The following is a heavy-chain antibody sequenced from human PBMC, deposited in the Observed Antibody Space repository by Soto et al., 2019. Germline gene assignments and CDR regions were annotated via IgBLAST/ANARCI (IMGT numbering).Heavy chain of an antibody. CDR1: GGSMRNYF. CDR2: IHYSGTT. J-gene: IGHJ4*02. V-gene: IGHV4-59*01. Sequence: LSETLSLTCTVSGGSMRNYFWTWIRQPPGKGLEWIGYIHYSGTTSFFPSYNPSLRSRVTISEDTSKNQFSLKLLSVTTADTAVYFCAAGEASSRNLAPYYLDFWGQGTLVTAPQ. D-gene: IGHD6-13*01. CDR3: AAGEASSRNLAPYYLDF.